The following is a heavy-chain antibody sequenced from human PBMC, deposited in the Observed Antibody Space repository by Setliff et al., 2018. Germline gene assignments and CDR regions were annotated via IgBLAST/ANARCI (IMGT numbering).Heavy chain of an antibody. D-gene: IGHD3-16*01. J-gene: IGHJ4*02. Sequence: GGSLRLSCAASGITFSSYAMTWVRQAPGKGLEWVSAISGSGGSTDYADSVKGRFTISRDNSKNTLYLQMNGLRAEDTAIYYCAGDPPGPHLVYTYWGQGALVTVSS. CDR3: AGDPPGPHLVYTY. V-gene: IGHV3-23*01. CDR2: ISGSGGST. CDR1: GITFSSYA.